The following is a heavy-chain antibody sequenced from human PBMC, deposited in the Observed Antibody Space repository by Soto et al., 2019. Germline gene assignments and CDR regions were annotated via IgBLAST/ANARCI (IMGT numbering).Heavy chain of an antibody. CDR1: GFTFSSYS. J-gene: IGHJ6*02. V-gene: IGHV3-21*01. D-gene: IGHD1-1*01. CDR3: ARAKENWNDAPYYGMDV. Sequence: PGGSLRLSCAASGFTFSSYSMNWVRQAPGKGLEWVSSISSSSSYIYYADSVKGRFTISRDNAKNSLYLQMNSLRAEDTAVYYCARAKENWNDAPYYGMDVWGQGTTVTVSS. CDR2: ISSSSSYI.